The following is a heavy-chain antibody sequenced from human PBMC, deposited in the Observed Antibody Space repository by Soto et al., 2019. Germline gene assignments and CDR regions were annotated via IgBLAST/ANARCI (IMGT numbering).Heavy chain of an antibody. Sequence: EVQLVESGGGLVQPGGSLRLSCAASGFTFSSYWMHWVRQAPGKGLVWVSRINSDGSSTSYADSVKGRFNISRDNAKNTLYRQMNSPRAEDTAVYYCARSGLYSGDYWGQGTLVTVSS. CDR3: ARSGLYSGDY. V-gene: IGHV3-74*01. D-gene: IGHD2-15*01. CDR2: INSDGSST. CDR1: GFTFSSYW. J-gene: IGHJ4*02.